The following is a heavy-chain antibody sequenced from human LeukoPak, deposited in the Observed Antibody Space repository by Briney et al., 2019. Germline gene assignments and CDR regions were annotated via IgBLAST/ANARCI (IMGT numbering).Heavy chain of an antibody. D-gene: IGHD1-26*01. J-gene: IGHJ4*02. CDR1: GGSISSGSYY. CDR3: ARSVYSGSYYDFGPEY. Sequence: SQTLSLTCTVSGGSISSGSYYWSWIRQPAGKGLEWIGRIYTSGSTNYNPSLKSRATISVDTSKNQFSLKLSSVTAADTAVYYCARSVYSGSYYDFGPEYWGQGTLVTVSS. V-gene: IGHV4-61*02. CDR2: IYTSGST.